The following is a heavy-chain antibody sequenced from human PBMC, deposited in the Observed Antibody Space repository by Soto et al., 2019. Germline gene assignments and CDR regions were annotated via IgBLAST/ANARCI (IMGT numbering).Heavy chain of an antibody. CDR2: IYHSGST. CDR3: AREVMVRGVNERRFDP. V-gene: IGHV4-30-2*01. D-gene: IGHD3-10*01. J-gene: IGHJ5*02. Sequence: PSETLSLTCAVSGGSISSGGYSWSWIRQPPGKGLEWIGYIYHSGSTYYNPSLKSRVTISVDRSKNQFSLKLSSVTAADTAVYYCAREVMVRGVNERRFDPWGQGTLVTVSS. CDR1: GGSISSGGYS.